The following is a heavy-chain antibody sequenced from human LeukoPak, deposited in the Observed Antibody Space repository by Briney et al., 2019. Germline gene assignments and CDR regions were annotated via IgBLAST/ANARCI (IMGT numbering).Heavy chain of an antibody. D-gene: IGHD2-15*01. J-gene: IGHJ4*02. V-gene: IGHV3-53*01. Sequence: GGTLRLSRAASGFTVSSNYMSWVRQAPGKGLEWVSVIYSGGSTYYADSVKGRFTISRDNSKNTLYLQMNSLRAEDTAVYYCAKDSERGDIVVVVAAAYVYWGQGTLVTVSS. CDR3: AKDSERGDIVVVVAAAYVY. CDR2: IYSGGST. CDR1: GFTVSSNY.